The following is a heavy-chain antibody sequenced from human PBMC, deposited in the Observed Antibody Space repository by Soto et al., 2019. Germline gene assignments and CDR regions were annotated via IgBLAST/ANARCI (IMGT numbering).Heavy chain of an antibody. CDR1: GFTFSSYS. J-gene: IGHJ5*02. CDR2: ISGSGGST. Sequence: EVQLLESGGGLVQPGGALRLSWAASGFTFSSYSMSWVRQAPGKGLEWVSAISGSGGSTYYADSVKGRFTISRDNSKNTLYLQMNSLRAEDTAVYYCAKDRYCSGGSCYPYNWFDPWGQGTLVTVSS. D-gene: IGHD2-15*01. V-gene: IGHV3-23*01. CDR3: AKDRYCSGGSCYPYNWFDP.